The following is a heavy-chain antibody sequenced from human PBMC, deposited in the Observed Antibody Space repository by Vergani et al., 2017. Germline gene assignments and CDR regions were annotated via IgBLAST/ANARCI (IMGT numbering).Heavy chain of an antibody. V-gene: IGHV4-59*13. CDR2: IYSTGST. CDR1: GGSFNTYY. J-gene: IGHJ6*02. Sequence: QVQLEESGPGLVKPSETLSLTCTVSGGSFNTYYWGWIRQSPGKGLEWIGYIYSTGSTNYNPSLNSRVTMSVDTSKNQFSLKLRSVTAAVTAVYFCARVMYRDEASTGYRLEGMDIWGQGTTVTISS. D-gene: IGHD3-9*01. CDR3: ARVMYRDEASTGYRLEGMDI.